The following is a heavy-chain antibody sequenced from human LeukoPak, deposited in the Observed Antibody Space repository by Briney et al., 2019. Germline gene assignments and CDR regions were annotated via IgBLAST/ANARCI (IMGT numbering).Heavy chain of an antibody. J-gene: IGHJ4*02. Sequence: GGSLRLSCAASGFTFSSYAMHWVRQAPGKGLEWVAVISHEGSQTYYADSVRGRFTISRDNSKNMVYLQMNSLRAEDTAVYYCARTRGQWQVLDYWGQGTLVTVSS. V-gene: IGHV3-30*04. CDR1: GFTFSSYA. CDR3: ARTRGQWQVLDY. CDR2: ISHEGSQT. D-gene: IGHD6-19*01.